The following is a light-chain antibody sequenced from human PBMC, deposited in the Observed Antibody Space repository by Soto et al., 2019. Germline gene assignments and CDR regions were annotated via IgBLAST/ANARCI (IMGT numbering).Light chain of an antibody. CDR1: QSVRSSY. V-gene: IGKV3-20*01. CDR2: GGS. J-gene: IGKJ2*01. Sequence: VLTQSPGTLSLSPGERATLSCRASQSVRSSYLAWYQQKPGQAPRLLIYGGSNRATGIPDRFSGSGSGTDFTLTISRLEAEDSAVYFCQQYDWSPMYTFGQGIKLEIK. CDR3: QQYDWSPMYT.